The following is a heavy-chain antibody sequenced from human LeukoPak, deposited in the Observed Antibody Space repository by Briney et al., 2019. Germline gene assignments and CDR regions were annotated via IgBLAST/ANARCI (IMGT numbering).Heavy chain of an antibody. Sequence: GGSLRLSCAASGFTFSSYPMSWVRQAPGKGLEWVSAIGGSGGDTYYADSGKGRFTISRDNSKNTLYLQMNSLRAEDTAVYYCATSSGWYPKYFDYWGQGTLVTASS. V-gene: IGHV3-23*01. CDR2: IGGSGGDT. CDR3: ATSSGWYPKYFDY. D-gene: IGHD6-19*01. CDR1: GFTFSSYP. J-gene: IGHJ4*02.